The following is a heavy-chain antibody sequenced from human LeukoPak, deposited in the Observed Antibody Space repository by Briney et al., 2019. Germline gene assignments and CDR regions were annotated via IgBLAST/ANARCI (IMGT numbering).Heavy chain of an antibody. D-gene: IGHD2-21*01. CDR2: INWNGGST. CDR3: ARAFKYSMSGYYFDY. Sequence: GGSLRLSCAASGFIFDDYGMSWVRQAPGKGLEWVSGINWNGGSTGYGDSVKGRFTISRDNAKNSLYLEMNSLRAEDTALYYCARAFKYSMSGYYFDYWGQGTLVTVSS. V-gene: IGHV3-20*04. CDR1: GFIFDDYG. J-gene: IGHJ4*02.